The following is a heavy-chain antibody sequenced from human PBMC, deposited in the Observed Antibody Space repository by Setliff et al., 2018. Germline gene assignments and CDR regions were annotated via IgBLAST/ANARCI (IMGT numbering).Heavy chain of an antibody. D-gene: IGHD3-10*01. V-gene: IGHV1-2*06. Sequence: ASVKVSCKASGYTFNNYFLHWVRQAPGQGLEWMGRFHPYSGHTNYAQNFQGRVTMTMDASITTVYMDLRSLTFDDTAVYYCARPRSNYNRGAFSIWGQGTMVTVSS. J-gene: IGHJ3*02. CDR3: ARPRSNYNRGAFSI. CDR1: GYTFNNYF. CDR2: FHPYSGHT.